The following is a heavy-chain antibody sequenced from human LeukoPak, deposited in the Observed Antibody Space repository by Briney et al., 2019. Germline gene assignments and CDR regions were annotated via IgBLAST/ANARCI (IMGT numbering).Heavy chain of an antibody. CDR1: GFTFSSYS. V-gene: IGHV3-21*01. J-gene: IGHJ4*02. CDR3: ARLTFGGVIGFDY. Sequence: GGSLRLSCAASGFTFSSYSMNWVRQAPGRGLEWVSSISSSGSHMYYADSVKGRFTISRDNAKNSLYLQMNSLRAEDTAVYYCARLTFGGVIGFDYWGQGTLVTVSS. D-gene: IGHD3-16*02. CDR2: ISSSGSHM.